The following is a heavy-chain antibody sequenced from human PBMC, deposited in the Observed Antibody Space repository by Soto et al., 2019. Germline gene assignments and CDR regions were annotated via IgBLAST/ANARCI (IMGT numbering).Heavy chain of an antibody. Sequence: PGGSLRLSWVGSGFTFSTYSINWVRQAPGKGLEWVSSISSRSDIYYADSVKGRFTISRDNAKNSVSLQMNSLRAEDTALYYCAKVGYNDWDFDRWGQGTLVTVSS. CDR1: GFTFSTYS. CDR3: AKVGYNDWDFDR. V-gene: IGHV3-21*01. D-gene: IGHD3-16*01. CDR2: ISSRSDI. J-gene: IGHJ4*02.